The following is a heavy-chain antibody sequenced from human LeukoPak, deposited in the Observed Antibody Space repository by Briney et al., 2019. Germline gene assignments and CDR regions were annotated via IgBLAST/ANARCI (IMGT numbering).Heavy chain of an antibody. V-gene: IGHV3-23*01. CDR1: GFTFSNYS. Sequence: PGASLGLSCAASGFTFSNYSMSWVRQAPGKGLEWVSAIVGSGGSTYYADSVKGRFTISRDNPKNTLYLQMNSLRAEDTAVYYCAKWGDYDILTGYYDSDYWGQGTLVTVSS. CDR3: AKWGDYDILTGYYDSDY. D-gene: IGHD3-9*01. J-gene: IGHJ4*02. CDR2: IVGSGGST.